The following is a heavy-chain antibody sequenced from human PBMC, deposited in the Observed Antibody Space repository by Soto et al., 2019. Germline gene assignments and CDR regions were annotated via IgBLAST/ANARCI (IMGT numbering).Heavy chain of an antibody. CDR2: IWYDGSNK. CDR1: GFTFSSYG. D-gene: IGHD5-12*01. CDR3: ARAKIGRGYDIYYFDY. J-gene: IGHJ4*02. Sequence: QVQLVESGGGVVQPGRSLRLSCAASGFTFSSYGMHWVRQAPGKGLEWVAVIWYDGSNKYYADSVKGRFTISRDNSKNTLYLQMNSLRAEDTAVYYCARAKIGRGYDIYYFDYWGQGTLVTVSS. V-gene: IGHV3-33*01.